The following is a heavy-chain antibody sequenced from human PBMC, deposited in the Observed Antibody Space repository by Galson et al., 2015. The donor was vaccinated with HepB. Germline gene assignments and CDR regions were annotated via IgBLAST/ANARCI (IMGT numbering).Heavy chain of an antibody. Sequence: SLRLSCAASGFTFSRYYMSWVRQAPGKGLEWVANIKQNGGDKYYADSVKGRFTISRDNSKNTLYLQMNSLRAEDTAVYYCASPGTTRHDAFDIWGQGTMVTVSS. CDR3: ASPGTTRHDAFDI. D-gene: IGHD1-1*01. CDR2: IKQNGGDK. CDR1: GFTFSRYY. J-gene: IGHJ3*02. V-gene: IGHV3-7*01.